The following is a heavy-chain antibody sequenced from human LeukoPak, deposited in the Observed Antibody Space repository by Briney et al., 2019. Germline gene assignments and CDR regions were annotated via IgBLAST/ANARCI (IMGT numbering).Heavy chain of an antibody. CDR2: INPNSGGT. D-gene: IGHD6-13*01. V-gene: IGHV1-2*02. CDR1: GYTFTGYY. J-gene: IGHJ6*03. Sequence: ASVKVSCKASGYTFTGYYMHWVRHAPGQGLEWMGWINPNSGGTNYAQKFQGRVTMTRDTSISTAYMELSRLRSDDTAVYYCARGGSSSWDPYYYCMDVWGKGTTVTISS. CDR3: ARGGSSSWDPYYYCMDV.